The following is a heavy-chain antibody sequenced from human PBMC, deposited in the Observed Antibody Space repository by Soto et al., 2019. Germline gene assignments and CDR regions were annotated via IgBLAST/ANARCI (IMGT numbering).Heavy chain of an antibody. CDR1: GYTFTDYF. CDR2: INPKSRGT. J-gene: IGHJ5*02. Sequence: QVQLVQSGAEVKKPGASVKVSCKASGYTFTDYFIHWVRQAPGQGFEWMGWINPKSRGTNYAQKFQGRVTMTRDTSNSTAYMELRGLRSDDTAVYYCARVTLKAGNWFDPWGHGTLVTVSS. CDR3: ARVTLKAGNWFDP. V-gene: IGHV1-2*02.